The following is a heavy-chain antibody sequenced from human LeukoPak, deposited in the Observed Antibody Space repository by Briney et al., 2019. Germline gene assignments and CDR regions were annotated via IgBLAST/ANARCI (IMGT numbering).Heavy chain of an antibody. CDR2: INSDGSTT. V-gene: IGHV3-74*01. CDR1: GFTFSSYW. Sequence: GGSLRLSCAASGFTFSSYWMHWVRQAPGKGLVWVSRINSDGSTTNYAYSVKGRFTISRDNARNTLYLQMNSLRAEDTSVYYCARDLDFWSGYYDYWGQGTLVTVSS. D-gene: IGHD3-3*01. J-gene: IGHJ4*02. CDR3: ARDLDFWSGYYDY.